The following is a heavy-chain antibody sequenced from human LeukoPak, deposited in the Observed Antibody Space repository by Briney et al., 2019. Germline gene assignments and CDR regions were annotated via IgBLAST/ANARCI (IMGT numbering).Heavy chain of an antibody. J-gene: IGHJ6*03. CDR3: ARLTGWDNYYSYMDV. V-gene: IGHV3-30*02. Sequence: PGGSLRLSCAASGFTFSSYGMYWVRQAPSKGLERVASILYDGSNKFYLDSVKGRFTISRDNSRNTLYLQMNSLRAEDTAVYYCARLTGWDNYYSYMDVWGKGTTVTVSS. D-gene: IGHD6-19*01. CDR1: GFTFSSYG. CDR2: ILYDGSNK.